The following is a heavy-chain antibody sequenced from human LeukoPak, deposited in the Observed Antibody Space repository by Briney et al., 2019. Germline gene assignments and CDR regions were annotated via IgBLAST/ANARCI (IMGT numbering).Heavy chain of an antibody. CDR1: GFTFSSYG. J-gene: IGHJ4*02. D-gene: IGHD5-18*01. V-gene: IGHV3-23*01. CDR3: AKKNGVYSYGGIDY. Sequence: GGSLRLSCAASGFTFSSYGMSWVRQAPGKGLEWVSAISGSGGSTYDADSVKGRVTISRDNSKNTLYLQMNSLRVEDTAVYYCAKKNGVYSYGGIDYWGQGTLVTVSS. CDR2: ISGSGGST.